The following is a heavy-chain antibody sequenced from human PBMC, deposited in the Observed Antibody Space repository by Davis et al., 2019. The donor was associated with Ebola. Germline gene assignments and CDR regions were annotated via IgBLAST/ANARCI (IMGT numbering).Heavy chain of an antibody. CDR2: IRSKANSYAT. J-gene: IGHJ4*02. CDR1: GFTFSGSA. Sequence: GESLKISCAASGFTFSGSAMNWVRQASGKGLEWVGRIRSKANSYATAYAASVKGRFTISRDDSKNTAYLQMNSLKTEDTAVYYCTSGEQLGGQDYWGQGTLVTVSS. V-gene: IGHV3-73*01. CDR3: TSGEQLGGQDY. D-gene: IGHD6-6*01.